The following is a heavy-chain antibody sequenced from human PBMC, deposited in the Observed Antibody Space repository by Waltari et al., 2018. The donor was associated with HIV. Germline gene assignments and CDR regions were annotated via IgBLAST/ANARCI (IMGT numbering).Heavy chain of an antibody. Sequence: EGQLVEFGGGLVQPGGSLRLYCAASGFNLCSYSMNWVRQAPGNVMEWVSYISRSGSTIYYADSVRGRFTIARDNAKNSLYLQLNSLRAEDTAVYYCARDYSGTYADFDYWGQGTLVTVSS. CDR1: GFNLCSYS. D-gene: IGHD1-26*01. CDR3: ARDYSGTYADFDY. J-gene: IGHJ4*02. CDR2: ISRSGSTI. V-gene: IGHV3-48*01.